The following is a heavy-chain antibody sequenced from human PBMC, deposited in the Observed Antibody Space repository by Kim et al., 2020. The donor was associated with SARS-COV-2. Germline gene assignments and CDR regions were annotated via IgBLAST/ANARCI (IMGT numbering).Heavy chain of an antibody. Sequence: ADSVKGRFTTSRDDSKKALYLQMNSLSAEDTAVYYCARTLVLSGYYVMDAWGQGNTVTVSS. V-gene: IGHV3-33*01. J-gene: IGHJ6*02. CDR3: ARTLVLSGYYVMDA. D-gene: IGHD3-10*01.